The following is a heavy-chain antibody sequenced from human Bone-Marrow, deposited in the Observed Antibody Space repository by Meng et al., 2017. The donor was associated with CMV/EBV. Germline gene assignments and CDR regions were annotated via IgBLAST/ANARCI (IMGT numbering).Heavy chain of an antibody. Sequence: ASVKVSCKASGYTFTGYYMHWVRQAPGQGLEWMGWINPNSGGTNYAQKFHGRVTMTRDTSISTAYMELSRLRSDDTAVYYCARGGGYSYGYSSGFDPWGQGTLVTVSS. CDR1: GYTFTGYY. CDR2: INPNSGGT. D-gene: IGHD5-18*01. J-gene: IGHJ5*02. V-gene: IGHV1-2*02. CDR3: ARGGGYSYGYSSGFDP.